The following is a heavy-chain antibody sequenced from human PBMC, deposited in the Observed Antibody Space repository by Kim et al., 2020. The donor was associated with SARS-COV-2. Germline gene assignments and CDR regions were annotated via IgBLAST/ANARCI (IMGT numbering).Heavy chain of an antibody. D-gene: IGHD3-22*01. V-gene: IGHV1-69*13. CDR1: GGTFSSYA. CDR2: IIPMFGTA. Sequence: SVKVSCKASGGTFSSYAISWVRQAPGQGLEWMGGIIPMFGTANYAQKFQGRVTITADESTSTAYMELSSLRSEDTAVYYCARGGRITMIVVVNPSLYGMDVWGQGTTVTVSS. CDR3: ARGGRITMIVVVNPSLYGMDV. J-gene: IGHJ6*02.